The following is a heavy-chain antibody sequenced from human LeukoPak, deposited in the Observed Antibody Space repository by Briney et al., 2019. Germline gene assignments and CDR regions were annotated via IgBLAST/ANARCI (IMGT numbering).Heavy chain of an antibody. Sequence: PGGSLRLSCAVSGLXLSNYWINWVRHAPGKGLEWVANINPDGGEERYVDSVKGRFVISRDNAKNSLYLQMNSLRAEDTAVYYCAIWGADQNYWGQGTLVTVSS. J-gene: IGHJ4*02. D-gene: IGHD3-16*01. CDR3: AIWGADQNY. CDR2: INPDGGEE. V-gene: IGHV3-7*02. CDR1: GLXLSNYW.